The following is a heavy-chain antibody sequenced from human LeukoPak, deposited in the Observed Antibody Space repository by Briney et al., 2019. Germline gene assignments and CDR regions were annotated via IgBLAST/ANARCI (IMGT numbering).Heavy chain of an antibody. J-gene: IGHJ5*02. V-gene: IGHV1-69*04. D-gene: IGHD2-15*01. CDR1: GGTFSSYA. Sequence: SVKVSCKASGGTFSSYAISWVRQAPGQGLEWMGRIIPIFGIANYAQKFQGRVTITADKSTSTAYMELSSLRYEDTAVYYCARSATYCSGGSCYWFDPWGQGTLVTVSS. CDR3: ARSATYCSGGSCYWFDP. CDR2: IIPIFGIA.